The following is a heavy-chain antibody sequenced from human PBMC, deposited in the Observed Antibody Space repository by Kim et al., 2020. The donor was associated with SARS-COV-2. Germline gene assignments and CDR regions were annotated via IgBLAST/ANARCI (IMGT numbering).Heavy chain of an antibody. CDR3: ARDGIVVVPAAMGFYYYYYGMDV. CDR2: INSDGSST. CDR1: GFTFSSYW. V-gene: IGHV3-74*01. D-gene: IGHD2-2*01. J-gene: IGHJ6*02. Sequence: GGSLRLSCAASGFTFSSYWMHWVRQAPGKGLVWVSRINSDGSSTSYADSVKGRFTISRDNAKNTLYLQMNSLRAEDTAVYYCARDGIVVVPAAMGFYYYYYGMDVWGQGTTVTVSS.